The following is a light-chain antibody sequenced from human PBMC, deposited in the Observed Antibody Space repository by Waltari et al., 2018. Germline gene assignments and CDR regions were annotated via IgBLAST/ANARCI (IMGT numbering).Light chain of an antibody. J-gene: IGKJ5*01. CDR1: QTINKF. V-gene: IGKV1-39*01. Sequence: DIQMTQSPSSLSASVGDRVTITCRASQTINKFLNWYQHKPGKAPKLLIYGASSLYSGVPSIFSGSGSGTDFSLTINGLQPEDSATYYCQQSYSPPQNTFGQGTQVEI. CDR3: QQSYSPPQNT. CDR2: GAS.